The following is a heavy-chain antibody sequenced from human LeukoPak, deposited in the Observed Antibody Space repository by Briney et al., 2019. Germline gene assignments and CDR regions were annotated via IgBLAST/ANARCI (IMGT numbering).Heavy chain of an antibody. J-gene: IGHJ4*02. Sequence: PSETQSLTCTISGGSINGHYWSWMRQPPGKRLEWIGDINYKGSTKYNPSLKSRVTISVDTSKNHLSLNLTSVLAADTAIYYCARRDTGWNYCDCCGQGSLVTVSS. CDR1: GGSINGHY. V-gene: IGHV4-59*08. CDR3: ARRDTGWNYCDC. D-gene: IGHD6-19*01. CDR2: INYKGST.